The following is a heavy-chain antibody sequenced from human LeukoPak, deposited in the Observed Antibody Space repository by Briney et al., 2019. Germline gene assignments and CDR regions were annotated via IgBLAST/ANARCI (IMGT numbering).Heavy chain of an antibody. V-gene: IGHV3-66*01. D-gene: IGHD3-9*01. CDR3: ARMNILTGSDAFDL. J-gene: IGHJ3*01. CDR2: IYSGGTT. Sequence: GGSLRLSCEVSAFTVSLNYMSWVRQTPGKGLECVSVIYSGGTTYYAESLKDRFVLSRDTSKNTLILEMGSLRVDDTGLYYCARMNILTGSDAFDLWGQGTMVTVSS. CDR1: AFTVSLNY.